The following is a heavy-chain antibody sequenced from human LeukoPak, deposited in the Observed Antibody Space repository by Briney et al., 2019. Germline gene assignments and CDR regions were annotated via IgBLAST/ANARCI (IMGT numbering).Heavy chain of an antibody. CDR2: ISYDGSNK. V-gene: IGHV3-30*18. Sequence: ISYDGSNKYYADSVKGRFTISRDNSKNTLYLQMNSLRAEDTAVYYCAKVTDKSLWPGIADYWGQGTLVTVSS. CDR3: AKVTDKSLWPGIADY. D-gene: IGHD6-13*01. J-gene: IGHJ4*02.